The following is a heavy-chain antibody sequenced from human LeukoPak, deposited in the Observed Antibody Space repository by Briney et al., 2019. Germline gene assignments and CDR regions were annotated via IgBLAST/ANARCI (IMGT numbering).Heavy chain of an antibody. V-gene: IGHV4-39*07. D-gene: IGHD2-2*01. CDR3: ARLGIVVVPAASDWFDP. J-gene: IGHJ5*02. CDR1: GGSISSSGYY. Sequence: SETLSLTCTVSGGSISSSGYYWSWIRQPPGKGLEWIGEINHSGSTNYNPSLKSRVTISVDTSKNQFSLKLSSVTAADTAVYYCARLGIVVVPAASDWFDPWGQGTLVTVSS. CDR2: INHSGST.